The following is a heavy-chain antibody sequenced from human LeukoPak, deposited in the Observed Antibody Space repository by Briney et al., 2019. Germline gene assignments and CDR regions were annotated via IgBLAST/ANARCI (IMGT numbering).Heavy chain of an antibody. Sequence: SETLSLTCTVSGGSISSYYWSWIRQPPGKGLEWIGYIYYSGSTNYNPSLKSRVTISVDTSQNQFSLKLSSVTAADTAVYYCARGYPYYYDSSGYYHYFDYWGQGTLVTVSS. J-gene: IGHJ4*02. V-gene: IGHV4-59*08. CDR3: ARGYPYYYDSSGYYHYFDY. D-gene: IGHD3-22*01. CDR2: IYYSGST. CDR1: GGSISSYY.